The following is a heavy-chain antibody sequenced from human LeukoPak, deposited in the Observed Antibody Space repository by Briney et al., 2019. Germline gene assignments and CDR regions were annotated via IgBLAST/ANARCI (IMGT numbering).Heavy chain of an antibody. Sequence: PSETLSLTCAVYGGSFSGYYWSWIRQPPGKGLEWIGEINHSGSNNYNPSLKRPVTISVYTSKNQFSLKLSSVTAADTAVYYCARGSNSVALPYFDYWGQGTLVTVSS. D-gene: IGHD2-15*01. CDR3: ARGSNSVALPYFDY. CDR2: INHSGSN. CDR1: GGSFSGYY. J-gene: IGHJ4*02. V-gene: IGHV4-34*01.